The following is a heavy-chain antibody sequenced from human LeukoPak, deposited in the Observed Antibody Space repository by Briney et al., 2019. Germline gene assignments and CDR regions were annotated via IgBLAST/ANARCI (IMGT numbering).Heavy chain of an antibody. D-gene: IGHD1-26*01. Sequence: GGSLRLSCVASGFTFNDYAMNWVRQAPGKGLEWVSAIGANGATFYKDSVEGRFTISRDRANNAVYLQMNSLRAEDSATYYCAKRGPGPLPGSYDHWGQGTLVTVSS. V-gene: IGHV3-23*01. CDR3: AKRGPGPLPGSYDH. J-gene: IGHJ4*02. CDR1: GFTFNDYA. CDR2: IGANGAT.